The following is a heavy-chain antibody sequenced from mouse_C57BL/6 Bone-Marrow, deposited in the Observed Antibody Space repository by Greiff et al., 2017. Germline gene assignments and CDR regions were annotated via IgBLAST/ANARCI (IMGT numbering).Heavy chain of an antibody. CDR1: GFTFSSYG. Sequence: EVNLVESGGDLVKPGGSLKLSCAASGFTFSSYGMSWVRQTPDKRLEWVATISSGGSYTYYPDSVKGRFTISRDNAKNTMYLQMSSLKSEDTAMYYCARHGEGGTGYFDYWGQGTTLTVSS. CDR2: ISSGGSYT. CDR3: ARHGEGGTGYFDY. J-gene: IGHJ2*01. D-gene: IGHD3-3*01. V-gene: IGHV5-6*01.